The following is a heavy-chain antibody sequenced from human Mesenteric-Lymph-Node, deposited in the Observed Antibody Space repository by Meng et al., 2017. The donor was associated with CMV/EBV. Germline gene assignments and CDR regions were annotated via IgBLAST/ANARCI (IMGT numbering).Heavy chain of an antibody. J-gene: IGHJ6*02. CDR2: ISGIGGSR. CDR3: AKDLNAMDV. Sequence: GGSLRLSCAASGFTFSSYAMSWVRRAPGKGLEWVSSISGIGGSRYYVDSAKGRFTISRDNSKNTLFLQMNSLRVEDTALYYCAKDLNAMDVWGQGTTVTVSS. CDR1: GFTFSSYA. V-gene: IGHV3-23*01.